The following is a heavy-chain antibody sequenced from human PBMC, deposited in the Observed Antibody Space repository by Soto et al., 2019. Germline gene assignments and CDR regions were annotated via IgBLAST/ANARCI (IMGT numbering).Heavy chain of an antibody. CDR1: GGTFSSYA. CDR3: ARNPIAAAGTGRLWFDP. Sequence: ASVKVSCKASGGTFSSYAISWVRQAPGQGLEWMGGIIPIFGTANYAQKFQGRVTITADESTSTAYMELSSLRPEDTAVYYCARNPIAAAGTGRLWFDPWGQGTLVTVSS. J-gene: IGHJ5*02. CDR2: IIPIFGTA. D-gene: IGHD6-13*01. V-gene: IGHV1-69*13.